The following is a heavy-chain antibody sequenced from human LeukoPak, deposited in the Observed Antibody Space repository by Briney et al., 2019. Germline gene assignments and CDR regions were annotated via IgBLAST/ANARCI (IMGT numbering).Heavy chain of an antibody. V-gene: IGHV4-61*02. CDR3: ARDSSGIAAPGTD. J-gene: IGHJ4*02. Sequence: KSSETLSLTCTLSGGSIISGNYYWSWIRQPAGKGLEWIGRMYTRGDTTYNPSLKSRVTISIDTSKNQFSLKLSSVTAADTAVYYCARDSSGIAAPGTDWGQGTLVTVSS. CDR1: GGSIISGNYY. D-gene: IGHD6-13*01. CDR2: MYTRGDT.